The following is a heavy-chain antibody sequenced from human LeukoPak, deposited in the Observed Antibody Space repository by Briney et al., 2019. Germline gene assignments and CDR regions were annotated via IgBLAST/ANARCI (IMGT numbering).Heavy chain of an antibody. Sequence: GGSLRLSCAASGFTFSSYGMHWVRQAPGKGLEWVAVISYDGSNKYYADSVKGRFTISRDNSKNTLYLQMNSLRAEDTAVYYCARPHDYGDYYFDYWGQGTLVTVSS. CDR1: GFTFSSYG. CDR2: ISYDGSNK. CDR3: ARPHDYGDYYFDY. D-gene: IGHD4-17*01. V-gene: IGHV3-30*03. J-gene: IGHJ4*02.